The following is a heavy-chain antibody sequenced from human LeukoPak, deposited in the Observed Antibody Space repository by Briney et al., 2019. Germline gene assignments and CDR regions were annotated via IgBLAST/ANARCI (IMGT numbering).Heavy chain of an antibody. D-gene: IGHD3-22*01. V-gene: IGHV3-48*01. CDR2: ISSSSSTI. CDR3: ARGVGSSGYYH. CDR1: GFTFSSYS. J-gene: IGHJ5*02. Sequence: PGGSLRLSCAASGFTFSSYSMNWVRQAPGKGLEWVSYISSSSSTIYYADSVKGRFTISRDNAKNSLYLQMNSLRAEDTAVYYCARGVGSSGYYHWGQGTLVTVSS.